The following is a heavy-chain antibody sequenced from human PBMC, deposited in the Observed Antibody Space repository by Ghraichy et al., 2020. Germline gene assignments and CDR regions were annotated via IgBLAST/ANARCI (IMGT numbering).Heavy chain of an antibody. D-gene: IGHD3-9*01. J-gene: IGHJ4*03. CDR1: GASLSSGDYY. Sequence: SETLSLTCSVSGASLSSGDYYWSWIRQPPGKGLEWIGYIHHTGTTFYKPSLKSRVDISLQTSRRRLSLRLNSVTAADTAVYYCARGGNIFPTSYFDYWGHGTLVTVSS. V-gene: IGHV4-30-4*01. CDR2: IHHTGTT. CDR3: ARGGNIFPTSYFDY.